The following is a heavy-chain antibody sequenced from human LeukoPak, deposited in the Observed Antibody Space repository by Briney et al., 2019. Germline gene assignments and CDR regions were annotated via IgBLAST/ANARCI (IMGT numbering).Heavy chain of an antibody. D-gene: IGHD6-6*01. V-gene: IGHV3-11*06. Sequence: GGSLRLSCAASGFMFSDYFMSWIRQAPGKELEWISYISSNSKYTKYADSVKGRFTISRDNAKNSLYLQVISLRAEDTAVYYCARGPSIAARYDAFDIWGQGTMVTVSS. J-gene: IGHJ3*02. CDR1: GFMFSDYF. CDR2: ISSNSKYT. CDR3: ARGPSIAARYDAFDI.